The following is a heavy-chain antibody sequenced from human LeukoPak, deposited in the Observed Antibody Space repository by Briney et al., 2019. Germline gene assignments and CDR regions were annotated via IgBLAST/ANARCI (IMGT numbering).Heavy chain of an antibody. V-gene: IGHV3-23*01. D-gene: IGHD3-16*01. J-gene: IGHJ4*02. CDR3: AKINVADYETTH. CDR2: ISGSGGST. CDR1: GFTFSSYG. Sequence: GGSLRLSCAASGFTFSSYGMSWVRQAPGKGLEWVSAISGSGGSTYYADSVKGRFTISRDNSKNTLYLLMNSLRAEDTAVYYCAKINVADYETTHWGQGTLVTVSS.